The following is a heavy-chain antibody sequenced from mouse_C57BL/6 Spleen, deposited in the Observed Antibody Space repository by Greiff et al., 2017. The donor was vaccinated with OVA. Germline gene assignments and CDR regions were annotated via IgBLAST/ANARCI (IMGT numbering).Heavy chain of an antibody. J-gene: IGHJ3*01. CDR3: TTSGDYDETWFAY. D-gene: IGHD2-4*01. V-gene: IGHV14-1*01. CDR1: GFNIKDYY. Sequence: VQLQQSGAELVRPGASVKLSCTASGFNIKDYYMHWVKQRPEQGLEWIGRIDPEDGDTEYAPKFQGKATMTADTSSNTAYLQLSSLTSEDTAVYYCTTSGDYDETWFAYWGQGTLVTVSA. CDR2: IDPEDGDT.